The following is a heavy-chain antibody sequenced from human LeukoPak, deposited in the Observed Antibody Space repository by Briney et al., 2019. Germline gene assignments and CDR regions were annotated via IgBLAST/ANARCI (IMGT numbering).Heavy chain of an antibody. CDR2: ISYDGINK. V-gene: IGHV3-30*04. Sequence: PRRSLRLSCAASGFTFSSYAMDWVRQAPGKGLEWVAVISYDGINKYYADSVKGRFTISRDNSKNTLYLQMNSLRAEDTAVYYCAKDPGYSYGPHPFDYWGQGTLVTVSS. CDR3: AKDPGYSYGPHPFDY. CDR1: GFTFSSYA. D-gene: IGHD5-18*01. J-gene: IGHJ4*02.